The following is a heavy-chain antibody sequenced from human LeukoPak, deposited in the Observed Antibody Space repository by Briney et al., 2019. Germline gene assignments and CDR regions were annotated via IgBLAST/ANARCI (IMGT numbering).Heavy chain of an antibody. CDR1: GYTFSSYS. CDR3: VRLRRNSDTSGFYYYYDF. CDR2: ISARSNYI. Sequence: GGSLRLSCAASGYTFSSYSINWVRQAPGKGLEWVSSISARSNYIYYAASVRGRFRISRDDARDSLYLQMNSLRAEDTAVYYCVRLRRNSDTSGFYYYYDFWGQGTLVTVSS. J-gene: IGHJ4*02. V-gene: IGHV3-21*01. D-gene: IGHD3-22*01.